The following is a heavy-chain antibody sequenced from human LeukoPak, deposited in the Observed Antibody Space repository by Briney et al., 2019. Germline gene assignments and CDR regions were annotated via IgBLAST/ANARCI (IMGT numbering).Heavy chain of an antibody. CDR1: GYTFTSYD. D-gene: IGHD3-10*01. V-gene: IGHV1-8*03. CDR3: ARALRGYYGSGSYYWFDP. Sequence: ASVKVSCKASGYTFTSYDINWVRQATGQGLEWMGWMNPNSGNTGYAQKFQGRVTITRNTSISTAYMELSSLRSEDTAVYYCARALRGYYGSGSYYWFDPWGQGTLVTVSS. CDR2: MNPNSGNT. J-gene: IGHJ5*02.